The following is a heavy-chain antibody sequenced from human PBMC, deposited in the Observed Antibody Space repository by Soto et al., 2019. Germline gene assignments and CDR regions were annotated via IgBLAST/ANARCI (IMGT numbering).Heavy chain of an antibody. Sequence: PGGSLRLSCAASGFTFDDYAMHWVRQAPGKGLEWVSGISWNSGSIGYADSVKGRFTISRDNAKNSLYLQMNSLRAEDTALYYCAKAAVAYYYYGMDVWGQGTTVTVSS. J-gene: IGHJ6*02. CDR3: AKAAVAYYYYGMDV. CDR2: ISWNSGSI. V-gene: IGHV3-9*01. CDR1: GFTFDDYA. D-gene: IGHD6-19*01.